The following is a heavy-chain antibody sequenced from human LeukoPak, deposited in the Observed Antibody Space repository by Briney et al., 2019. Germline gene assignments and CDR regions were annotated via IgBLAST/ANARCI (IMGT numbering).Heavy chain of an antibody. Sequence: SETLSLTCTVSGGSISSGSYYWSWIRQPAGKGLEWIGRIYTSGSTNYNPSLKSRVTISVDTSKNQFSLKLSSVTAADTAVYYCARDKLELGTLNWFDPWGQGTLVTVSS. D-gene: IGHD7-27*01. CDR3: ARDKLELGTLNWFDP. J-gene: IGHJ5*02. CDR1: GGSISSGSYY. V-gene: IGHV4-61*02. CDR2: IYTSGST.